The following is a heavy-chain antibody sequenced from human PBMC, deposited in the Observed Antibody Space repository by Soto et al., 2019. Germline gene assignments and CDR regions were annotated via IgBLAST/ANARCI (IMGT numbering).Heavy chain of an antibody. CDR2: ISAYNGNT. J-gene: IGHJ3*02. CDR1: GYTFTSYG. V-gene: IGHV1-18*01. CDR3: ARSPDQKSRPRAFDI. Sequence: QVPLVQSGAEVKKPGASVKVSCKASGYTFTSYGISWVRQAPGQGLEWMVWISAYNGNTNYAQKLQGRVTMTTDTSTSTAYMEQRSLTSDVTAVYYCARSPDQKSRPRAFDIWGQGTMVTVSS.